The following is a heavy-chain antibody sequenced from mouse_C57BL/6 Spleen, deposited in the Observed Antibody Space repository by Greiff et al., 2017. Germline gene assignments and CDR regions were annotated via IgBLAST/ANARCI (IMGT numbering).Heavy chain of an antibody. CDR3: ARQEKFITNY. V-gene: IGHV5-6*01. J-gene: IGHJ2*01. CDR1: GFTFSSYG. Sequence: EVNLVESGGDLVKPGGSLKLSCAASGFTFSSYGMSWVRQTPDKRLEWVATISSGGSYTYYPDSVKGRFTISRDNAKNTLYLQMSSLKSEDTAMYYCARQEKFITNYWGQGTTLTVSS. CDR2: ISSGGSYT. D-gene: IGHD1-1*01.